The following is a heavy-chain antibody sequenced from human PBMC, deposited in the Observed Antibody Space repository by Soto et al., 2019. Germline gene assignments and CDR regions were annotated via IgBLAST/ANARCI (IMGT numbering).Heavy chain of an antibody. V-gene: IGHV4-4*02. CDR2: IYHSGST. J-gene: IGHJ4*02. Sequence: SETLSLTCAVSGDSISRSKWWSWVRQPPGKGLEWIGEIYHSGSTNYNPSLKSRVTISVDTSKNQFSLKLSSVTAADTAVYYCARAPRGNYGYPSYFDYWGQGTLVTVS. CDR1: GDSISRSKW. D-gene: IGHD3-10*01. CDR3: ARAPRGNYGYPSYFDY.